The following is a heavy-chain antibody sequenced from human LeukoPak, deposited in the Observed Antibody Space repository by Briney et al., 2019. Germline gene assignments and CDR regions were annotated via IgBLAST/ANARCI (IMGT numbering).Heavy chain of an antibody. CDR2: IYSDNT. CDR3: ARTRPINRVGATSYVVDDDDY. J-gene: IGHJ4*02. CDR1: GFTVSSNS. D-gene: IGHD1-26*01. Sequence: GGSLRLSCTVSGFTVSSNSMSWVRQAPGKGLEWVSFIYSDNTHYSDSVKGRFTISRDNSKNTLYLQMNSLRAEDTAVYYCARTRPINRVGATSYVVDDDDYWGQGTLVTVSS. V-gene: IGHV3-53*01.